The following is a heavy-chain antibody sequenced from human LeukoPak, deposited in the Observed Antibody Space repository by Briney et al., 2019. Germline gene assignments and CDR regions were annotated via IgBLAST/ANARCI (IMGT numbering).Heavy chain of an antibody. V-gene: IGHV4-34*01. Sequence: SETLSLTCAVYGGSFSGYYWSWIRQPPGKGLEWIGEINHSGSTNYNPSLKSRVTISVDTSKNQFPLKLSSVTAADTAVYYCARAYYYNYMDVWGKGTTVTVSS. J-gene: IGHJ6*03. CDR3: ARAYYYNYMDV. CDR2: INHSGST. CDR1: GGSFSGYY.